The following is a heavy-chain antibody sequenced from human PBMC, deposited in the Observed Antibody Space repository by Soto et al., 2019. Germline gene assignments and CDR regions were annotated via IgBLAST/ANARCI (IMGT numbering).Heavy chain of an antibody. J-gene: IGHJ6*03. CDR3: ASEGEYCTNGVCYTRYYYYMDV. V-gene: IGHV4-39*01. CDR1: GGSISSSSYY. CDR2: IYYSGST. D-gene: IGHD2-8*01. Sequence: SETLSLTCTVSGGSISSSSYYWGWIRQPPGKGLEWIGSIYYSGSTYYNPSLKSRVTISVDTSKNQFSLKLSSVTAADTAVYYCASEGEYCTNGVCYTRYYYYMDVWGKGTTVTVSS.